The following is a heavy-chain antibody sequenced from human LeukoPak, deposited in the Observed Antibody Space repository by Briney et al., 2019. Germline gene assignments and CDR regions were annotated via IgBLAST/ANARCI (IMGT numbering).Heavy chain of an antibody. CDR2: IYHSGST. CDR1: GYSISSGYY. V-gene: IGHV4-38-2*02. CDR3: ARDLRLGVVAAKGFDP. D-gene: IGHD2-15*01. Sequence: SETLSLTCAVSGYSISSGYYWGWIRQPPGKGLEWIGSIYHSGSTYYDPSLKSRVTISVDTSKNQLSLKLSSVTAADTAVYYCARDLRLGVVAAKGFDPWGQGTLVTVSS. J-gene: IGHJ5*02.